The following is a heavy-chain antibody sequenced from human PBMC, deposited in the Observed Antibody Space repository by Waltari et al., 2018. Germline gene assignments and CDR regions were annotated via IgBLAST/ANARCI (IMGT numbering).Heavy chain of an antibody. Sequence: EVQLVESGGGVVQPGGSLRLSCAASGFTFSSYWMSWVRQAPGKGLEWVANIKQDGGEKYYVDSVKGRFTISKDNGKKSLYLQMISLRAEDTAVYYCARLGPLYSGRGTFFDYWGLGTLVTVSS. D-gene: IGHD1-26*01. CDR1: GFTFSSYW. CDR2: IKQDGGEK. V-gene: IGHV3-7*01. CDR3: ARLGPLYSGRGTFFDY. J-gene: IGHJ4*02.